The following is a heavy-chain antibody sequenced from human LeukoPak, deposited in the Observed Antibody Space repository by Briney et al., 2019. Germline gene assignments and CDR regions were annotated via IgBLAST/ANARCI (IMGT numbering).Heavy chain of an antibody. CDR2: ISTTSSII. Sequence: GGSLRLSCAASGFSLSPYSMNWVRQAPGKGLEWVSYISTTSSIIYYADSVKGRFTISRDNSKNTLYLQMNSLRAEDTAVYYCAKKYVGRYYYDSSGYLVDYWGQGTLVTVSS. V-gene: IGHV3-48*01. D-gene: IGHD3-22*01. J-gene: IGHJ4*02. CDR1: GFSLSPYS. CDR3: AKKYVGRYYYDSSGYLVDY.